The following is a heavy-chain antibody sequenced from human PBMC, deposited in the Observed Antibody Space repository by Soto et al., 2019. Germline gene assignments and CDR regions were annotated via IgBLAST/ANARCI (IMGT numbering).Heavy chain of an antibody. CDR1: GYTFTRYG. J-gene: IGHJ6*02. CDR3: AMVDVYVTPSPQDV. D-gene: IGHD2-8*01. Sequence: QVQLVQSGAEVKNPGASVKVSCKASGYTFTRYGIGWARQAPGQGLEWMGWINTYNCNTNYAQNVQGRVTLTTDTYTSTAYMELRSLRSNDTAIYYCAMVDVYVTPSPQDVWGQGTTVIVSS. CDR2: INTYNCNT. V-gene: IGHV1-18*01.